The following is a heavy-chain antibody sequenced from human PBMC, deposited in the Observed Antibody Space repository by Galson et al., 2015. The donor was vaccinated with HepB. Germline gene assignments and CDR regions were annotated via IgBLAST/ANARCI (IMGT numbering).Heavy chain of an antibody. CDR1: GFTFSSFW. CDR3: VRHIDR. D-gene: IGHD5-12*01. V-gene: IGHV3-7*03. CDR2: INEDATVK. Sequence: SLRLSCAPSGFTFSSFWMSWVRQAPGKGLEWVATINEDATVKDHVDSVKGRFTISRDNAKKSLYLQMNNLRADDTALYYCVRHIDRWGQGTMVTVSS. J-gene: IGHJ3*01.